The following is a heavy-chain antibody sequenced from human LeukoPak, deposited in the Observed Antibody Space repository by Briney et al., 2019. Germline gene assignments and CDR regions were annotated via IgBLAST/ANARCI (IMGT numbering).Heavy chain of an antibody. Sequence: SETMSLTCAVYGGSFSGYYWSWIRQPPGKGLEWNGEINHSGSTNYNPSLKSRVTISVDTSKSQFSLKLSAVTAAAPAVFYFARASNWGGLDYWGQGTLVTVSS. J-gene: IGHJ4*02. CDR2: INHSGST. CDR1: GGSFSGYY. D-gene: IGHD7-27*01. V-gene: IGHV4-34*01. CDR3: ARASNWGGLDY.